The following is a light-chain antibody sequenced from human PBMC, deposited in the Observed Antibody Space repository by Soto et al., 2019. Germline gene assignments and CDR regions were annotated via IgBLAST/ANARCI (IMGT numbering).Light chain of an antibody. Sequence: SYELTQPPSLSVSPGQTATITCSGDKLDDKYVFWYQQKPGQSPVVVLYQDVRRPSGIPERFSGSNSGNTATLTIGGTQPVDEADYYCQTWDTSSVVFGGGTKVTVL. CDR3: QTWDTSSVV. CDR2: QDV. CDR1: KLDDKY. V-gene: IGLV3-1*01. J-gene: IGLJ3*02.